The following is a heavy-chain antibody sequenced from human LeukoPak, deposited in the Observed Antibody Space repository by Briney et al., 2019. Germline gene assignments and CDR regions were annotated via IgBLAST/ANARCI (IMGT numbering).Heavy chain of an antibody. D-gene: IGHD5-24*01. CDR3: ARDRRWLQYSDY. Sequence: GGSLRLSWAASGFTFSNYEMNWVRQAPGKGLEWVSYISSSGSTIYYADSVKGRFTISRDNSKNTLYLEMNSLRPEDTAVYYCARDRRWLQYSDYWGQGTLVTVSS. CDR2: ISSSGSTI. CDR1: GFTFSNYE. J-gene: IGHJ4*02. V-gene: IGHV3-48*03.